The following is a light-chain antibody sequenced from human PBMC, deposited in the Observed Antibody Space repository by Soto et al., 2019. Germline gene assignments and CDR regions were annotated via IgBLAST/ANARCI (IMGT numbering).Light chain of an antibody. V-gene: IGLV2-14*01. CDR3: SSYTSTSTYV. CDR2: EVI. Sequence: QSVLTQPASVSGSPGQSITISCTGTSSDVGAYDYVSWYQHHPGKAPKFMIYEVINRPSGVSHRFSGSKSGNTASLTISGLRAEDEADYYCSSYTSTSTYVFGTGTKVTVL. CDR1: SSDVGAYDY. J-gene: IGLJ1*01.